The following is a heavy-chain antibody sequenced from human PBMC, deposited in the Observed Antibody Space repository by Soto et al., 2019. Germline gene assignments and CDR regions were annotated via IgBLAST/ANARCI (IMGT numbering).Heavy chain of an antibody. Sequence: AQLVESGGGVVQPGGSLRLSCAASGFTFSSYGMHWVHQAPGKGLEWVAVMSFDGINKNYADSVKGRFTISRDNSKNTLYLQMGSLRAEDTAVYHCAKQGPGSGSSLTSFDYWGQGTLVIVSS. D-gene: IGHD1-26*01. CDR2: MSFDGINK. J-gene: IGHJ4*02. CDR1: GFTFSSYG. V-gene: IGHV3-30*18. CDR3: AKQGPGSGSSLTSFDY.